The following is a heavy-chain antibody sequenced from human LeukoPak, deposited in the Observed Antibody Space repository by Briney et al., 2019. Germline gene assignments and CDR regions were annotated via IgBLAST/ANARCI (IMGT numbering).Heavy chain of an antibody. V-gene: IGHV3-21*01. Sequence: GGSLRLSCAASGFTFSSYSMSWVRQAPGKGLEWVSSISSGSSYIYYADSVKGRFTISRDNAKNSLYLQMNSLRAEDTAVYYCASHETVSLRPGALGPWGQGTLVTVSS. CDR1: GFTFSSYS. D-gene: IGHD3-10*02. J-gene: IGHJ5*02. CDR2: ISSGSSYI. CDR3: ASHETVSLRPGALGP.